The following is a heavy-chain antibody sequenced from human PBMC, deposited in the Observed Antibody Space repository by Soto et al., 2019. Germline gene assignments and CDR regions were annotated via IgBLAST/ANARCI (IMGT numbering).Heavy chain of an antibody. J-gene: IGHJ6*02. CDR2: IIPIFGTA. CDR3: AIPYYSNPFYYYYGMDV. D-gene: IGHD4-4*01. Sequence: ASVKVSCKASGGTFSSYAISWVRQAPGQGLEWTGGIIPIFGTANYAQKFQGRVTITADESTSTAYMELSSLRSEDTAVYYCAIPYYSNPFYYYYGMDVWGQGTTVTVS. V-gene: IGHV1-69*13. CDR1: GGTFSSYA.